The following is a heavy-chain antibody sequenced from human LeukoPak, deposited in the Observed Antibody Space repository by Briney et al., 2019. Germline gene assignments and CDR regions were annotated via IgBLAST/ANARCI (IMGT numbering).Heavy chain of an antibody. CDR2: INPNSGGT. Sequence: GASVKVSCKASGYTFTGYYMHWVRQAPGQGLEWMGWINPNSGGTNYAQKFQGRVTMTRDTSISTAYMELSRLRSDDTAVYYCARDRRIAAAGYGYWGQGTLVTVSS. CDR1: GYTFTGYY. V-gene: IGHV1-2*02. D-gene: IGHD6-13*01. J-gene: IGHJ4*02. CDR3: ARDRRIAAAGYGY.